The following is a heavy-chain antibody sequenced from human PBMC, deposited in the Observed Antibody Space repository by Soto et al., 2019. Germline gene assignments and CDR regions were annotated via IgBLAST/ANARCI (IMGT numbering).Heavy chain of an antibody. V-gene: IGHV1-2*04. CDR2: INPNSGGT. D-gene: IGHD2-15*01. J-gene: IGHJ6*02. CDR1: GYTFTGYY. Sequence: QVQLVQSGAEVKKPGASVKDSCKASGYTFTGYYMHWVRQAPGQGLEWMGWINPNSGGTNYAQKFQGWVTMTRDTSISTAYMELSRLRSDDTAVYYCARDGDCSGGSCYLPYYYGMDVWGQGTTVTVSS. CDR3: ARDGDCSGGSCYLPYYYGMDV.